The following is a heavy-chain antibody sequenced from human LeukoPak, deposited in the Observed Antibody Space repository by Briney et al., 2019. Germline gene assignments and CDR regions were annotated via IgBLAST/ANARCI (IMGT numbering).Heavy chain of an antibody. Sequence: GGSLRLSCAASGFTFSGSAMHWVRQASGKGLEWVGRIRNKPNNYATAYAASVKGRFTISRDDSKNTAYLQMNSLKTEDTAVYYCIRPRMTTVTTRGYSFDYYYMDVWGKGTTVTVS. D-gene: IGHD4-17*01. CDR3: IRPRMTTVTTRGYSFDYYYMDV. V-gene: IGHV3-73*01. J-gene: IGHJ6*03. CDR1: GFTFSGSA. CDR2: IRNKPNNYAT.